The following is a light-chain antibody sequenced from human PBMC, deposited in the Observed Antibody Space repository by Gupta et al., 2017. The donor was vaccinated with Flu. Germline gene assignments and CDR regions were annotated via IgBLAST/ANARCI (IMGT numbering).Light chain of an antibody. Sequence: SFDLTQPPSVSVYPGQTARITCSGDVLSRQYTYWYQQRPGQAPVVLIYKDKKRAAGTPERFSASGSGTRATLTISGAQAEDAADYYCQSADNTDVVFGGGTRLTVL. V-gene: IGLV3-25*02. CDR2: KDK. CDR1: VLSRQY. CDR3: QSADNTDVV. J-gene: IGLJ2*01.